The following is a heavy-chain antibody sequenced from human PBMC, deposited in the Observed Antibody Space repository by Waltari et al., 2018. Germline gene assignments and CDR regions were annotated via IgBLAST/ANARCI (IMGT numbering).Heavy chain of an antibody. J-gene: IGHJ6*02. CDR3: ARGDLGYCSSTSCPDYYYYGMDV. D-gene: IGHD2-2*01. V-gene: IGHV1-69*10. CDR2: IIPILGIA. CDR1: GGTFSSYA. Sequence: QVQLVQSGAEVKKPGSSVKVSCKASGGTFSSYAISWVRQVPGQGLEWRGGIIPILGIANYAQKFQGRVTITADKSTSTAYMELSSLRSEDTAVYYCARGDLGYCSSTSCPDYYYYGMDVWGQGTTVTVSS.